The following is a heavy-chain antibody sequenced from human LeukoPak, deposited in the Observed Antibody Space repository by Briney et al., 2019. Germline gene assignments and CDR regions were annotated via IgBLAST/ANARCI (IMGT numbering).Heavy chain of an antibody. V-gene: IGHV1-8*01. CDR3: ARAFSTGYHSYDAFDM. CDR1: GNTFTSYD. D-gene: IGHD3-9*01. CDR2: MNPNSGNT. Sequence: ASVKVSCKASGNTFTSYDINWVRQATGQGLEWMGWMNPNSGNTGFAQKFQGRVSMTRNTSITTAYMELSSLRAEDPAIYWCARAFSTGYHSYDAFDMWGQGTMVTVSS. J-gene: IGHJ3*02.